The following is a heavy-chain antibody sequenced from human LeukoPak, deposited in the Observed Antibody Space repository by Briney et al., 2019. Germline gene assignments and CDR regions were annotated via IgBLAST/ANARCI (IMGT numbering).Heavy chain of an antibody. CDR2: IHRGGNT. D-gene: IGHD3-10*01. Sequence: GSLRLSCAASGFTGSGNYMSWVRQAPGKGLEWLSVIHRGGNTYYADSVKGRFTISRDSSKNTVFLQMDSLRAEDTAVYYCARDPGYGLGVDYGDYWGQGTLVTVSS. V-gene: IGHV3-66*01. CDR3: ARDPGYGLGVDYGDY. CDR1: GFTGSGNY. J-gene: IGHJ4*02.